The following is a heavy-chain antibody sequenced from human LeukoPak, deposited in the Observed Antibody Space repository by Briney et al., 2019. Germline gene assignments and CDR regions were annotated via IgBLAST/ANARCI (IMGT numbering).Heavy chain of an antibody. CDR2: INGDGSNT. J-gene: IGHJ4*02. V-gene: IGHV3-74*01. CDR3: ARGQLTVTTDY. D-gene: IGHD4-17*01. CDR1: GFTFSDYW. Sequence: GGSLRLSCAASGFTFSDYWMHWVRHAPGKGLVWVARINGDGSNTNYAESVKGRFTISRDNSKNTMYLQMNSLRAEDTAVYYCARGQLTVTTDYWGQGTLVTVSS.